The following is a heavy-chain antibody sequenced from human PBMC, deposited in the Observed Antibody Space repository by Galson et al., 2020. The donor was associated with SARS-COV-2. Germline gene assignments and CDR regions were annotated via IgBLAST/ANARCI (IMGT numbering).Heavy chain of an antibody. CDR3: AKEGVNWKYVRYFGS. V-gene: IGHV3-23*01. J-gene: IGHJ4*02. D-gene: IGHD1-7*01. CDR2: IRGAGDTI. Sequence: GGSLRLSCAASGFTFSSYTMTWVRQAPGKGLEWVSAIRGAGDTIYYADSVKGRFTISRDNSKNTLYMQLSSLRAEDTAVYYCAKEGVNWKYVRYFGSWGQGTLVTVSS. CDR1: GFTFSSYT.